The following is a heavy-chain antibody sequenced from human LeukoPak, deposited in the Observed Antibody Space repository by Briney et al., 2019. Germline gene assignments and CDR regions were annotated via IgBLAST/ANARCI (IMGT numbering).Heavy chain of an antibody. V-gene: IGHV4-59*01. D-gene: IGHD1-26*01. CDR1: GGSISSYY. CDR3: ARGTGSYNDYYYGMDV. J-gene: IGHJ6*02. CDR2: IYYSGST. Sequence: SETLSLTCTVSGGSISSYYWSWIRQPPGKGLEWIGYIYYSGSTNYNPSLKSRVTISVDTSKNQFSQKLSSVTAADTAVYYCARGTGSYNDYYYGMDVWGQGTTVSVSS.